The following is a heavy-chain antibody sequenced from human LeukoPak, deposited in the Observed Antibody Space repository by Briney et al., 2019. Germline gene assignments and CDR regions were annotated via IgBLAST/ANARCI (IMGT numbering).Heavy chain of an antibody. CDR2: IIPIFGTA. Sequence: GASVKVSCKVSGYTLTELSMHWVRQAPGQGLEWMGGIIPIFGTANYAQKFQGRVTITTDESTSTAYMELSSLRSEDTAVYYCAVGDYEGDDAFDIWGQGTMVTVSS. D-gene: IGHD4-17*01. V-gene: IGHV1-69*05. CDR1: GYTLTELS. CDR3: AVGDYEGDDAFDI. J-gene: IGHJ3*02.